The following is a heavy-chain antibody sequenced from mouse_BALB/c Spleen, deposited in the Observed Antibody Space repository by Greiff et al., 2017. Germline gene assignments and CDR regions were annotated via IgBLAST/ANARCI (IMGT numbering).Heavy chain of an antibody. CDR3: AREYYYGSSYFDY. CDR2: ISYDGSN. J-gene: IGHJ2*01. D-gene: IGHD1-1*01. CDR1: GYSITSGYY. V-gene: IGHV3-6*02. Sequence: EVKLMESGPGLVKPSQSLSLTCSVTGYSITSGYYWNWIRQFPGNKLEWMGYISYDGSNNYNPSLKNRISITRDTSKNQFFLKLNSVTTEDTATYYCAREYYYGSSYFDYWGQGTTLTVSS.